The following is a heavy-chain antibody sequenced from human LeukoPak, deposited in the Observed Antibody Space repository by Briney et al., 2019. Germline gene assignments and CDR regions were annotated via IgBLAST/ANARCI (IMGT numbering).Heavy chain of an antibody. CDR1: GFAFSSYG. CDR2: ISYDGSNQ. J-gene: IGHJ4*02. Sequence: GGSLRLSCAASGFAFSSYGMHWIRQAPGKGLEWVAIISYDGSNQFYADSVKGRFTISRDNSKNTLDLQMNSLRLEDTAVYYCAKVAPSRQLVEYFDCWGQGALVTVPS. V-gene: IGHV3-30*18. CDR3: AKVAPSRQLVEYFDC. D-gene: IGHD6-6*01.